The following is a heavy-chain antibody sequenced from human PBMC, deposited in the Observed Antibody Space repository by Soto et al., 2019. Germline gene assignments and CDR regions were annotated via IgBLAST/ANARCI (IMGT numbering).Heavy chain of an antibody. CDR2: IWYDGSNK. CDR3: AREVTPDIVVVVAATSGGMDV. V-gene: IGHV3-33*01. Sequence: GGSLRLSCAASGFTFSSYGMHWVRQAPGKGLEWVAVIWYDGSNKYYADSVKGRFTISRDNSKNTLYLQMNSLRAEDTAVYYCAREVTPDIVVVVAATSGGMDVWGQGTTVTVSS. D-gene: IGHD2-15*01. J-gene: IGHJ6*02. CDR1: GFTFSSYG.